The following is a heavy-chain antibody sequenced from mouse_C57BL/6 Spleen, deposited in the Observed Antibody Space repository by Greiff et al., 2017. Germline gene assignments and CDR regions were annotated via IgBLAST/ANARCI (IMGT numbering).Heavy chain of an antibody. CDR3: ARDGSSLLDY. Sequence: QVQLKESGAELARPGASVKMSCKASGYTFTSYTMHWVKQRPGQGLEWIGYINPSSGYTKYNQKFKDKATLTADKSSSTAYMQLSSLTSEDSAVYSCARDGSSLLDYWGQGTTLTVSS. J-gene: IGHJ2*01. D-gene: IGHD1-1*01. CDR1: GYTFTSYT. V-gene: IGHV1-4*01. CDR2: INPSSGYT.